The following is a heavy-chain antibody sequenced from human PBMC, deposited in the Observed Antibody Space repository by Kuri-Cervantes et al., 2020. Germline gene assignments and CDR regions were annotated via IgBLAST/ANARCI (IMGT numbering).Heavy chain of an antibody. J-gene: IGHJ4*02. CDR2: INWNGGST. V-gene: IGHV3-20*04. CDR3: AKSSYGDYYY. Sequence: GESLKISCAASGFTFDDYGMSWVRQAPGKGLEWVSGINWNGGSTGYADSVKGRFTISRDNSKNTLYLQMNSLRAEDTAVYYCAKSSYGDYYYWGQGTLVTVSS. D-gene: IGHD4-17*01. CDR1: GFTFDDYG.